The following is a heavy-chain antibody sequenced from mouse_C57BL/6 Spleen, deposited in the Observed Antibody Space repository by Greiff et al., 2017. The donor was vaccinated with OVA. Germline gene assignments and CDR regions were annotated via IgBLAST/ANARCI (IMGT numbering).Heavy chain of an antibody. D-gene: IGHD1-1*02. Sequence: VQLQQPGAELVRPGSSVKLSCKASGYTFTSYWMDWVKQRPGQGLEWIGNIYPSDSETHYNQKFKDKATLTVDKSSSTAYMQLSSLTSEDSAVYYCAREGSFAMDYWGQGTSVTVSS. CDR1: GYTFTSYW. CDR3: AREGSFAMDY. V-gene: IGHV1-61*01. CDR2: IYPSDSET. J-gene: IGHJ4*01.